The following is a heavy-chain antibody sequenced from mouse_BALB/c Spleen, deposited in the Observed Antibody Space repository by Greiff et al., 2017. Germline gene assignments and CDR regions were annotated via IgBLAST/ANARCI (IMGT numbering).Heavy chain of an antibody. J-gene: IGHJ2*01. CDR1: GYTFTDYA. CDR2: ISTYYGNT. D-gene: IGHD1-1*01. Sequence: VQLHQSGPELVRPGVSVKISCKGSGYTFTDYAMHWVKQSHAKSLEWIGVISTYYGNTNYNQKFKGKATMTVDKSSSTAYMELARLTSEDSAIYYCARYYDGFDYWGQGTTLTVSS. V-gene: IGHV1-67*01. CDR3: ARYYDGFDY.